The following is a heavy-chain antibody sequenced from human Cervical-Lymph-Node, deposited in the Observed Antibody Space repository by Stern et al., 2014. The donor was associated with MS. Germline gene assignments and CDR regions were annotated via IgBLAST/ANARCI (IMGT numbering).Heavy chain of an antibody. Sequence: QDQLVQSGAEVKKPGSPVRVSCKASGGTFTTYAISWVRQAPGQGLEWMGGIIPMSGTEKYAQKFQGGVTITADASTTTAYMELSSLKFDDTAVYYCARDLSGIGYYDYWGQGTLVAVSS. CDR1: GGTFTTYA. V-gene: IGHV1-69*12. J-gene: IGHJ4*02. CDR3: ARDLSGIGYYDY. D-gene: IGHD3-22*01. CDR2: IIPMSGTE.